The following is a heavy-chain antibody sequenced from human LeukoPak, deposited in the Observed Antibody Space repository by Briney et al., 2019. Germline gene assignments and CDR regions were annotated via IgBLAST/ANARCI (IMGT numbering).Heavy chain of an antibody. CDR1: GGSISSSDYY. D-gene: IGHD2-8*01. Sequence: SETLSLACSVSGGSISSSDYYWSWIRQPPGKGLEWLGNIYYTGSTSYNPSLKSRVTLSVDTFKNQFSLHLSSVTAADTAVYYCARENYCTNGVCWAFDPWGQGTLVTVSS. J-gene: IGHJ5*02. V-gene: IGHV4-39*07. CDR2: IYYTGST. CDR3: ARENYCTNGVCWAFDP.